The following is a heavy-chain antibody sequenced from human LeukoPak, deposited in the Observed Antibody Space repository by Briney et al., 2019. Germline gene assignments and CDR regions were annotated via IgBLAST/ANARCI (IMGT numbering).Heavy chain of an antibody. Sequence: GGSLRLSCAASGFTFSSYSMNWVRQAPGKGLEWVSAISGSGGSTYYADSVKGRFTISRDNSKNTLYLQMNSLRAEDTAVYYCAKTQRYSSRPYDYWGQETLVTVSS. CDR1: GFTFSSYS. V-gene: IGHV3-23*01. J-gene: IGHJ4*02. CDR3: AKTQRYSSRPYDY. CDR2: ISGSGGST. D-gene: IGHD6-19*01.